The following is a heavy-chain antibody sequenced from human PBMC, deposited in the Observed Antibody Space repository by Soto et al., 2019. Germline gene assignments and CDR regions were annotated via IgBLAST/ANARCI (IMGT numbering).Heavy chain of an antibody. CDR1: GFTFSNYY. V-gene: IGHV3-11*01. CDR3: ARSYSSGWEFHH. J-gene: IGHJ4*02. CDR2: ISSTGRTI. Sequence: GGSLRLSCVASGFTFSNYYMSWVRQAPGKGLEWVSYISSTGRTIYYADSVKGRFTVSRDNAQNSLSLKLNSLRVEDTAVYYCARSYSSGWEFHHWGQGTQVTVSS. D-gene: IGHD6-19*01.